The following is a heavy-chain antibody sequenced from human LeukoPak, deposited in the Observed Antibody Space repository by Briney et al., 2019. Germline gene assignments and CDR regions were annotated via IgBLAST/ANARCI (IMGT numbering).Heavy chain of an antibody. Sequence: GGSLRLSCAASGFIFSDYYMSWIRQAPGKGLEWVSYISSSGSTMYYTDSVKGRFTISRDNSKNTLYLQMNSLRAEDTAVYYCAKDGSSSWYVGTYDYWGQGTLVTVSS. J-gene: IGHJ4*02. CDR2: ISSSGSTM. CDR1: GFIFSDYY. V-gene: IGHV3-11*01. D-gene: IGHD6-13*01. CDR3: AKDGSSSWYVGTYDY.